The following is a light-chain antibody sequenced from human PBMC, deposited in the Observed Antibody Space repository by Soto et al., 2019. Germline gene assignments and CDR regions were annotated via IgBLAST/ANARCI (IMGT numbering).Light chain of an antibody. CDR3: CSYADTYVE. J-gene: IGLJ2*01. Sequence: QSALTQPRSVSGSPGQSVAISCTGTSRYVGAYNYVSWYQQHPGKAPKLMIYDVDKRPSGVPDRFSGSKSGNTASLTISGLQAEDEADYYCCSYADTYVELGGGTKLTVL. CDR2: DVD. V-gene: IGLV2-11*01. CDR1: SRYVGAYNY.